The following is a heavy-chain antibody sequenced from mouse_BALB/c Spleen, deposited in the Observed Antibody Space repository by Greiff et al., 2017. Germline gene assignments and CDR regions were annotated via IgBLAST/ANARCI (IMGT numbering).Heavy chain of an antibody. D-gene: IGHD2-2*01. CDR2: IWGDGST. Sequence: VKLVESGPGLVAPSQSLSITCTVSGFSLTGYGVNWVRQPPGKGLEWLGMIWGDGSTDYNSALKSRLSISKDNSKSQVFLKMNSLQANDTAIYYCARCYGYTYYYAMDYWGQGTSVTVAS. J-gene: IGHJ4*01. V-gene: IGHV2-6-7*01. CDR3: ARCYGYTYYYAMDY. CDR1: GFSLTGYG.